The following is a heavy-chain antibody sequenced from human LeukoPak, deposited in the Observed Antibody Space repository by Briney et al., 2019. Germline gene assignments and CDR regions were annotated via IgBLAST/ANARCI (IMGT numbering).Heavy chain of an antibody. Sequence: KPSETLSLTCTVSGGSIRSYYWSWIRQPPGKGLEWIGYIYYSGSTDYNPSLKSRVTISVDTSKNQLSLKLSSVTAADTAVYHCARHVYSSSWYLDNWGQGILVTVSS. D-gene: IGHD6-13*01. CDR3: ARHVYSSSWYLDN. CDR1: GGSIRSYY. V-gene: IGHV4-59*08. J-gene: IGHJ4*02. CDR2: IYYSGST.